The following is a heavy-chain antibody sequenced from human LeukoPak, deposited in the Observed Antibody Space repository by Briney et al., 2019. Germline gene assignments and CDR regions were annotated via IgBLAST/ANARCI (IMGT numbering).Heavy chain of an antibody. Sequence: SETLSLTCAVYGGSFSGYYWSWIRQPAGKGLEWIGRIYTSGSTNYNPSLKSRVTMSVDTSKNQFSLKLSSVTAADTAVYYCARVDTFYYYMDVWGKGTTVTVSS. D-gene: IGHD5-18*01. J-gene: IGHJ6*03. CDR3: ARVDTFYYYMDV. CDR1: GGSFSGYY. CDR2: IYTSGST. V-gene: IGHV4-59*10.